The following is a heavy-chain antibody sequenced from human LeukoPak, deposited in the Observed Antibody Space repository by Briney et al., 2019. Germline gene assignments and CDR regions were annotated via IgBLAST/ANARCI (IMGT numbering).Heavy chain of an antibody. CDR1: GLTFSSYG. J-gene: IGHJ4*02. CDR3: ARDVSGSYSFDN. V-gene: IGHV3-30*19. Sequence: GGSLRLSCAVSGLTFSSYGMHWVRQAPGKGLEWVAVISYDGSNKYYADSVEGRFTISRDNSENTLYLQMNCLRPEDTAVYYCARDVSGSYSFDNWGQGSLVTVSS. CDR2: ISYDGSNK. D-gene: IGHD1-26*01.